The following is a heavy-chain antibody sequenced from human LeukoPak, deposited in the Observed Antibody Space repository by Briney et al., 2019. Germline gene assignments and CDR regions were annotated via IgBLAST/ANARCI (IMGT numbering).Heavy chain of an antibody. J-gene: IGHJ6*03. Sequence: ASVKVSCKASGYTFTSYYMHWVRQAPGQGLEWMGIINPSGGSTSYAQKFQGRVTMTRDTSISTAYMELSRLRSDDTAVYYCARTPTYDILTGYSPDYYYYMDVWGKGTTVTISS. D-gene: IGHD3-9*01. CDR1: GYTFTSYY. V-gene: IGHV1-46*01. CDR2: INPSGGST. CDR3: ARTPTYDILTGYSPDYYYYMDV.